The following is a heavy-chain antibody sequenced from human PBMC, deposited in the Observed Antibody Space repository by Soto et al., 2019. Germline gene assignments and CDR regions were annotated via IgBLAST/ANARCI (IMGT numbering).Heavy chain of an antibody. D-gene: IGHD5-12*01. V-gene: IGHV4-4*02. Sequence: SETLSLTCAVSGGSISSSKWWSWVRQPPGKGLEWIGEIYHSGSTNYNPSLKSRVTISVDKSKNQFSLKLSSVTAADTAVYYCARAEDGYPYFDYWGQGTLVTVSS. J-gene: IGHJ4*02. CDR3: ARAEDGYPYFDY. CDR1: GGSISSSKW. CDR2: IYHSGST.